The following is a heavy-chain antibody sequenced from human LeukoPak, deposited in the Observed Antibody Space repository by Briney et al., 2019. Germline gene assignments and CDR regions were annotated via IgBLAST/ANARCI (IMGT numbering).Heavy chain of an antibody. D-gene: IGHD6-19*01. Sequence: GGSLRLSCAASGFTFSSYGMHWIRQAPGKGLEWVAVISYDGSNKYYADSVKGRFTISRDNSKNTLYLQMNSLRAEDTAVYYCAKDDIAVAGTAYYYSGMDVWGQGTTVTVSS. CDR3: AKDDIAVAGTAYYYSGMDV. CDR2: ISYDGSNK. CDR1: GFTFSSYG. J-gene: IGHJ6*02. V-gene: IGHV3-30*18.